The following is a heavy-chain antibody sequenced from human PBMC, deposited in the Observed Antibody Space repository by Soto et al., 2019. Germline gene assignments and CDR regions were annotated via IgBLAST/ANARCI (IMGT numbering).Heavy chain of an antibody. V-gene: IGHV3-48*01. D-gene: IGHD1-26*01. CDR2: ISSSSSTI. CDR1: GFTFSSYS. Sequence: GSLRLSCAASGFTFSSYSMNWVRQAPGKGLEWVSYISSSSSTIYYADSVKGRFTISRDNAKNSLYLQMNSLRAEDTAVYYCARLLVDPWYMDVWGKGTTVTVS. CDR3: ARLLVDPWYMDV. J-gene: IGHJ6*03.